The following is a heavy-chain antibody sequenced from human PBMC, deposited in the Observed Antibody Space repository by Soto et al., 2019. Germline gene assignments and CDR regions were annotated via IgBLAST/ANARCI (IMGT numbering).Heavy chain of an antibody. Sequence: QVHLVESGGGLVKPGGSLRLSCAASGFTLSDFYMSWIRQAPGKGLEWVSYISSSGRTIFYADSVRGRFTISRDNAENSLYLQMKSLRAEATALYYCARNSEHFDYWGQGTLVTVSS. CDR3: ARNSEHFDY. J-gene: IGHJ4*02. CDR2: ISSSGRTI. CDR1: GFTLSDFY. V-gene: IGHV3-11*01. D-gene: IGHD1-26*01.